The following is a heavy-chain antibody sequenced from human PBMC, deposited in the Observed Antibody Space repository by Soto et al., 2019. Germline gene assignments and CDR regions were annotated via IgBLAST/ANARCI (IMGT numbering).Heavy chain of an antibody. CDR3: ARDPPDYDFWSGSPPDV. J-gene: IGHJ6*02. Sequence: APVKVSCQASGYTLTGYYIHWVRQAPGHGLEWMAIINPSGGSTSYAQKFQGRVTMTRDTSTSTVYMELSSLRSEDTAVYYCARDPPDYDFWSGSPPDVWGQGTTVTVSS. CDR2: INPSGGST. CDR1: GYTLTGYY. V-gene: IGHV1-46*01. D-gene: IGHD3-3*01.